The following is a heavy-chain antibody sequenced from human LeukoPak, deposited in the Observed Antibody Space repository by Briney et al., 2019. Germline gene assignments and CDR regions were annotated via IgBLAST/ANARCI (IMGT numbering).Heavy chain of an antibody. CDR3: ATWAFYHNLDV. CDR1: GFTIGPYA. J-gene: IGHJ6*02. Sequence: GGSRRLSCAASGFTIGPYAMYWVRQGPGRGLEWVSVIKADGSGTFYADSVRGRFTTSRDNSKNSLYLQMNSLTSEDTALYYCATWAFYHNLDVWGQGTTVIVSS. V-gene: IGHV3-43*02. D-gene: IGHD2/OR15-2a*01. CDR2: IKADGSGT.